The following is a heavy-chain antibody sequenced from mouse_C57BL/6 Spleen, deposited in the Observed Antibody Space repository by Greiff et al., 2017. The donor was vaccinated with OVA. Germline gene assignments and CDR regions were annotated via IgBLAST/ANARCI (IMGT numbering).Heavy chain of an antibody. CDR1: GFTFSSYG. Sequence: EVKLMESGGDLVKPGGSLKLSCAASGFTFSSYGMSWVRQTPDKRLEWVATISSGGSYTYYPASVKGRFTISRDNAKNTLYLQMSSLKSEDTAMYYCARQTIITTVVAFYAMDYWGQGTSVTVSS. CDR2: ISSGGSYT. D-gene: IGHD1-1*01. V-gene: IGHV5-6*01. J-gene: IGHJ4*01. CDR3: ARQTIITTVVAFYAMDY.